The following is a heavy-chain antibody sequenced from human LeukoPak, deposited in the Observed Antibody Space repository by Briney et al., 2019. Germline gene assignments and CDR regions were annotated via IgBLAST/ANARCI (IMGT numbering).Heavy chain of an antibody. CDR3: AREPLVATMIDP. Sequence: PSQTLSLTCTVSGGSISSGDYYWSWIRQPPGKGLEWIGYIYYSGSTYYNPSLKSRVTISVDTSKNQFSLKLSSVTAADTAVYYCAREPLVATMIDPWGQGTLVTVSS. J-gene: IGHJ5*02. CDR1: GGSISSGDYY. D-gene: IGHD5-12*01. V-gene: IGHV4-30-4*01. CDR2: IYYSGST.